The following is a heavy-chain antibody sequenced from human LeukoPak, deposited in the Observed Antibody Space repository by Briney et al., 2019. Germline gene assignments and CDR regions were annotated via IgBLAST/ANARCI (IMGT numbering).Heavy chain of an antibody. CDR3: ARESNYYFDY. CDR1: GFTFSSYS. J-gene: IGHJ4*02. CDR2: ISSSSSYI. Sequence: AGSLRLSCAASGFTFSSYSMNCVRQAPGKGLEWVSSISSSSSYIYYADSVKGRFTISRDNAKNSLYLQMNSLRAEDTAVYYCARESNYYFDYWGQGTLVTVSS. D-gene: IGHD4/OR15-4a*01. V-gene: IGHV3-21*01.